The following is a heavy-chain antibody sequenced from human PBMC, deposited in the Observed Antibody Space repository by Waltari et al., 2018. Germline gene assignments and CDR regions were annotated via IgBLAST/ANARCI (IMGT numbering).Heavy chain of an antibody. V-gene: IGHV4-59*01. CDR3: ARDLYVMGVTGGVDGLGFFDL. CDR1: GASLSSYS. CDR2: ISYHGKT. D-gene: IGHD5-12*01. Sequence: QVQLQESGPGLVKPSATLSLPCTVPGASLSSYSWRWIRQSPGRGLEWIGYISYHGKTKLNPSLKSRATISADTSKNQFSLNLSSVTAADTALYYCARDLYVMGVTGGVDGLGFFDLWGRGTLVIVSS. J-gene: IGHJ2*01.